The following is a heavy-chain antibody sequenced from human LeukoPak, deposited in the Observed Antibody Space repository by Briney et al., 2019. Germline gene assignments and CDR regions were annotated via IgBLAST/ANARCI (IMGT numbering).Heavy chain of an antibody. Sequence: SETLSLTCSVSGASISTRDYYWGWIRQPPGKGLDWSGCIYYSGSTYYNPSLKSQVTISKDTSKNQFSLKLSSVTAADTAVYNCARHHSYCSGGSCHLFQHWGQGTLVTASS. V-gene: IGHV4-39*01. J-gene: IGHJ1*01. D-gene: IGHD2-15*01. CDR3: ARHHSYCSGGSCHLFQH. CDR2: IYYSGST. CDR1: GASISTRDYY.